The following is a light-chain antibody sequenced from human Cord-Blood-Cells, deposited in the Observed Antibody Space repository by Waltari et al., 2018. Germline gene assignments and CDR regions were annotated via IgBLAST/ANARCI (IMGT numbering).Light chain of an antibody. Sequence: DIQMTQSPSSLSASVGDRLTITGRASQSISSYLNWYQQKPGIATTRLSYAASSLQSGVPTSFSGSGSGTDFTLTISSLQPEVFATIYRQHSYSPPVTFGQGTQLEIK. V-gene: IGKV1-39*01. CDR3: QHSYSPPVT. CDR1: QSISSY. CDR2: AAS. J-gene: IGKJ5*01.